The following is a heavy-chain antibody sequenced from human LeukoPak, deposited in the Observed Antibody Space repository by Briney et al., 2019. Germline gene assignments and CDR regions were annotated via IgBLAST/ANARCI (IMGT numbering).Heavy chain of an antibody. D-gene: IGHD2-2*02. J-gene: IGHJ4*02. CDR2: IRSKANSYAT. Sequence: GGSLKLSCAASGFTFSGSATHWVRQASGKGLEWVGRIRSKANSYATAYAASVKGRFTISRDDSKNTAYLQMNSLKTEDTAVYYCTRTGGTYCSSTSCYTRDDYWGQGTLVTVSS. CDR3: TRTGGTYCSSTSCYTRDDY. V-gene: IGHV3-73*01. CDR1: GFTFSGSA.